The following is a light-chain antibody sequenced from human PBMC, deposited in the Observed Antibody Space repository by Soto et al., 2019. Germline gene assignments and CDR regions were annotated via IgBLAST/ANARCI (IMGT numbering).Light chain of an antibody. Sequence: QSVLTQPASVSGSPGQSITISCTGTSSDVGSYNIVSWYQQHPGKAPKFMIYEGTKRPSGVSNRFSGSKSGNTASLTSSGLQAEDEADYYCCSYAGSRHYVFGTGTKVTVL. J-gene: IGLJ1*01. CDR1: SSDVGSYNI. V-gene: IGLV2-23*01. CDR2: EGT. CDR3: CSYAGSRHYV.